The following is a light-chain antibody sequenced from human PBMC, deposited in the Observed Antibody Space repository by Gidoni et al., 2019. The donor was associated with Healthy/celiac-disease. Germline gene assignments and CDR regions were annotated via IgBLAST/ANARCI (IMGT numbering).Light chain of an antibody. CDR3: QQLNSYPIT. CDR2: AAS. V-gene: IGKV1-9*01. CDR1: QGISSY. Sequence: DIQLTQSPSFLSASVGDRVTITCRASQGISSYLAWYQQKPGKAPKLLIYAASTLQSGVPSRCSGSGSGTEFTLTISSLQHEDVATYYCQQLNSYPITFGQGTRLEIK. J-gene: IGKJ5*01.